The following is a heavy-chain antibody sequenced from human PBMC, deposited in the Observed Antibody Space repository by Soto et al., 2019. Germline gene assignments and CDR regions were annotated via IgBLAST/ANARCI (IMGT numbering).Heavy chain of an antibody. D-gene: IGHD2-2*02. J-gene: IGHJ4*02. Sequence: PSETLSLTCAVYGGSFSGYYWSWIRQPPGKGLEWIGEINHSGSTNYNPSLKSRVTISVDTSKNQFSLKLSSVTAADTAVYYCARVLLGYCSSTSCYTLDYWGQGTLVTVS. CDR2: INHSGST. V-gene: IGHV4-34*01. CDR1: GGSFSGYY. CDR3: ARVLLGYCSSTSCYTLDY.